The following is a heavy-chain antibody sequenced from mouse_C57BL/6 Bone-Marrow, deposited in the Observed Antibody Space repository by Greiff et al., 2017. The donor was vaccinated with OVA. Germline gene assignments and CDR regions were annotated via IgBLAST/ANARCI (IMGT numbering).Heavy chain of an antibody. D-gene: IGHD1-1*01. V-gene: IGHV1-74*01. CDR3: AILYYYGRSLAY. CDR1: GYTFTSYW. CDR2: IHPSDSDT. Sequence: VQLQQPGAELVKPGASVKVSCKASGYTFTSYWMHWVKQRPGQGLEWIGRIHPSDSDTNYNQKFKGKATLTVDKSSTTAYMQLSSLTAEDSAVYYCAILYYYGRSLAYWGQGTLVTVSA. J-gene: IGHJ3*01.